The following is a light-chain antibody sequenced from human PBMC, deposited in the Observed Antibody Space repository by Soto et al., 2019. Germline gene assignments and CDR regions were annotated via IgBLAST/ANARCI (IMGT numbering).Light chain of an antibody. CDR3: SSYTTSSTYV. CDR1: SSDVGGYSY. CDR2: DVS. V-gene: IGLV2-14*03. J-gene: IGLJ1*01. Sequence: QSVLTQPASVSGSPGHSITISCTGTSSDVGGYSYISWYQHNPGRAPKLMIYDVSNRPSGVSDRFSGSKSGNTASLTISRLQAEDEADYYCSSYTTSSTYVFGSGTKLTVL.